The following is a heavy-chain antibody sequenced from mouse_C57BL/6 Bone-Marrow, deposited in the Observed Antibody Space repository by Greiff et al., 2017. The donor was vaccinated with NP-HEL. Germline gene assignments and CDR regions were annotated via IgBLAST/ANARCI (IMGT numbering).Heavy chain of an antibody. V-gene: IGHV1-47*01. J-gene: IGHJ1*03. Sequence: VQLVESGAELVKPGASVKMSCKASGYTFTTYPIEWMKQNHGKSLEWIGNFHPYNDDTKYNEKFKGKATLTVEKSSSTVYLELSRLTSDDSAVYYCARGYYYGRGYWYFDVGGTGTTVTVSS. CDR3: ARGYYYGRGYWYFDV. D-gene: IGHD1-1*01. CDR1: GYTFTTYP. CDR2: FHPYNDDT.